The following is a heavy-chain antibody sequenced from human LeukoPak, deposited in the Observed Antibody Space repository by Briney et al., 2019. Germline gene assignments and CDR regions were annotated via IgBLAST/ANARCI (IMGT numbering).Heavy chain of an antibody. Sequence: SETLSLTCTVSGGSISSYYGSWIRHPPGKGLEWMGYIYYSGSTNYNPSLKSRVTISVDTSKNQFSLKLTSETTAHTAVYYCATHYDSSGYFYGGNAFDIWGQGTMVTVSS. V-gene: IGHV4-59*03. CDR2: IYYSGST. D-gene: IGHD3-22*01. J-gene: IGHJ3*02. CDR3: ATHYDSSGYFYGGNAFDI. CDR1: GGSISSYY.